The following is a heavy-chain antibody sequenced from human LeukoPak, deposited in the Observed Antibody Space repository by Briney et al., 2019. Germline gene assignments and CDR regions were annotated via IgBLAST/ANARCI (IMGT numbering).Heavy chain of an antibody. Sequence: SETLSLTCTVSGGSISSYYWSWIRQPPGKGLEWIGYIYYSGSTNYNPSLKSRVTISVDTPKNQFSLKLSSVTAADTAVYYCASGYCSGGSCYQPLVYFDYWGQGTLVTVSS. D-gene: IGHD2-15*01. CDR3: ASGYCSGGSCYQPLVYFDY. CDR2: IYYSGST. J-gene: IGHJ4*02. V-gene: IGHV4-59*01. CDR1: GGSISSYY.